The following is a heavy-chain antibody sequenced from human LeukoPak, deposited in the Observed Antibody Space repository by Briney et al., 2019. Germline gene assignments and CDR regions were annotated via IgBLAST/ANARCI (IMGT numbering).Heavy chain of an antibody. J-gene: IGHJ4*02. D-gene: IGHD3-22*01. Sequence: GGSLRLSCAASGFTFSSYAMSWVRQAPGKGLEWVSAISGSGGSTYYADSVKGRFTISRDNSKNTLYLQMNSLRAEDTAVYYCAKGDYYDSSDRTAVDYWGQGTLVTVSS. CDR1: GFTFSSYA. V-gene: IGHV3-23*01. CDR2: ISGSGGST. CDR3: AKGDYYDSSDRTAVDY.